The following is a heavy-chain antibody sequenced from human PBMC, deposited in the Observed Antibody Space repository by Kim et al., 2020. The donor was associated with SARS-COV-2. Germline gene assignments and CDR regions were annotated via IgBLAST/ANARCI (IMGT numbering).Heavy chain of an antibody. J-gene: IGHJ4*02. Sequence: DGSNKYYADSVKGRFTISRDNSKNTLYLQMNSLRAEDTAVYYCAKDGGYWGQGTLVTVSS. V-gene: IGHV3-30*02. CDR2: DGSNK. D-gene: IGHD3-3*01. CDR3: AKDGGY.